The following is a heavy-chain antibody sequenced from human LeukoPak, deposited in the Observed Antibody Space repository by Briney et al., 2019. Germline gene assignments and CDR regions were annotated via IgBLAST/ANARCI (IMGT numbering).Heavy chain of an antibody. CDR3: ARDRYCSGGSCYCTRDFDY. CDR2: SSSSGSTI. J-gene: IGHJ4*02. V-gene: IGHV3-11*04. Sequence: GSLRLSCAASGFTFSDYYMSWIRQAPGKGLEWVSYSSSSGSTIYYADSVKSRFTIYRDSAKISLYLQMNSLRAEDTAVYYCARDRYCSGGSCYCTRDFDYWGQGTLVTVSS. CDR1: GFTFSDYY. D-gene: IGHD2-15*01.